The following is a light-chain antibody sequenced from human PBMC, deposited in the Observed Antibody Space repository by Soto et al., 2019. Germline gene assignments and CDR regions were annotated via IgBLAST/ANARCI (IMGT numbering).Light chain of an antibody. Sequence: EILLTQSPGTLSLSPGERATLSWGRGQSVSSTYLPWYQQKPGQAPRLPIHSASSRATGIPARSSGSGPGTDSTLTITSLEPEDSPVYSCQQYTGTPTTFGQGTRLRL. J-gene: IGKJ5*01. CDR1: QSVSSTY. CDR3: QQYTGTPTT. V-gene: IGKV3-20*01. CDR2: SAS.